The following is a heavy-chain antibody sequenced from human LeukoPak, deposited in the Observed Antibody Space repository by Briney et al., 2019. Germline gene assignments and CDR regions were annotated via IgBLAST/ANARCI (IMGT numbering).Heavy chain of an antibody. CDR2: INPNSGGT. CDR3: ARYRSKLGYCSSTSCSLNYFDY. CDR1: GYTFTGYY. Sequence: GASVKVSCKASGYTFTGYYMHWVRQAPGQGLEWMGWINPNSGGTNYAQKFQGRVTMTRDTSISTAYMELSRLRSDDTAVYYCARYRSKLGYCSSTSCSLNYFDYWGQGTLVTVSS. V-gene: IGHV1-2*02. J-gene: IGHJ4*02. D-gene: IGHD2-2*01.